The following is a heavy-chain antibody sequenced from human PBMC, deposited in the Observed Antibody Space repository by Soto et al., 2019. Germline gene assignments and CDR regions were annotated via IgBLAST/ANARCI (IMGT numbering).Heavy chain of an antibody. Sequence: SETLSLTCAVYGGSFSGYYWSWIRQPPGKGLEWIGEINHSGSTNYDPSLKSRVTISVDTSKNQFSLKLSSVTAADTAVYYCARGRGGRAAAVGYYGMDVWGQGTTVTVSS. CDR1: GGSFSGYY. D-gene: IGHD6-13*01. V-gene: IGHV4-34*01. CDR3: ARGRGGRAAAVGYYGMDV. CDR2: INHSGST. J-gene: IGHJ6*02.